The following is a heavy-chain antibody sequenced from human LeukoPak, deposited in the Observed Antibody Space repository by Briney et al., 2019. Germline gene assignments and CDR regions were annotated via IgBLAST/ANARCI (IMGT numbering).Heavy chain of an antibody. CDR1: GFTFSSYG. CDR3: ARDNYDYGDYYFDY. D-gene: IGHD4-17*01. J-gene: IGHJ4*02. V-gene: IGHV3-23*01. Sequence: GGSLRLSCAASGFTFSSYGMSWVRQAPGKGLEWVSAVSVSGGTTYYADSVKGRFTISRDNAKNSLYLQMNSLRTEDTAVYYCARDNYDYGDYYFDYWGQGTLVTVSS. CDR2: VSVSGGTT.